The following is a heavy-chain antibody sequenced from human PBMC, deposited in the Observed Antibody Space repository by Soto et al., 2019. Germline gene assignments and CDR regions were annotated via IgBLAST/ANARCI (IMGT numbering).Heavy chain of an antibody. J-gene: IGHJ4*02. CDR3: ARDRYDYGAGNYYNRIGF. Sequence: QVQLVQSGAEVKKPGSSVKVSCKASGGIFSTYAISWLRQAPGQGLEWMGGIIPIFGTPNYAQRFQGRVTSTADESTSTAYMELSRLRSEDTTVYYCARDRYDYGAGNYYNRIGFWGQGTLVTVSS. CDR1: GGIFSTYA. CDR2: IIPIFGTP. D-gene: IGHD3-10*01. V-gene: IGHV1-69*01.